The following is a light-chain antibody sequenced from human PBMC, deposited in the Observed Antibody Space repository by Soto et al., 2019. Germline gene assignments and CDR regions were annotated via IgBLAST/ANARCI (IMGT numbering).Light chain of an antibody. V-gene: IGKV2-28*01. CDR2: LAS. J-gene: IGKJ2*01. Sequence: DIVTTQSPLSLPVTPGEPASISCRSSQSLLHSNGYNYLDWYLQKPGQSPQLLIYLASVRASGVPDRFSGSGSGTYFTLKISRVEAEDVGVYYCMHALEAPYTCGQGTKLEIK. CDR1: QSLLHSNGYNY. CDR3: MHALEAPYT.